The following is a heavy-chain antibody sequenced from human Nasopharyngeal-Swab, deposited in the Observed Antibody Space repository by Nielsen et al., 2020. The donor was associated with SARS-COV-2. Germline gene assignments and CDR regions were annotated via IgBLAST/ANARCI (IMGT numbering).Heavy chain of an antibody. Sequence: SVKVSCKASGDTFSSYAISWVRQAPGQGLEWMGGIIPIFGTANYAQKFQGRVTITADRSTSTAYMEMNSLRSEDTAVYYCARAHPRSCTDGVCFRSQVYNWFDPWGQGTLVTVSS. J-gene: IGHJ5*02. CDR2: IIPIFGTA. D-gene: IGHD2-8*01. CDR1: GDTFSSYA. V-gene: IGHV1-69*06. CDR3: ARAHPRSCTDGVCFRSQVYNWFDP.